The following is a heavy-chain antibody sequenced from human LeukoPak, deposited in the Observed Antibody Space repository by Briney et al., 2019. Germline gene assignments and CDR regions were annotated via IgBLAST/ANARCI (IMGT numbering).Heavy chain of an antibody. CDR1: GFTFSSYA. J-gene: IGHJ5*02. Sequence: GGSLRLSCAASGFTFSSYAMHWVRQAPGKGLEWVAVISYDGSNKYYADSVKGRFTISRDNSKNTLYLQMNSLRTEDTALYYCARDGTLFGFDPWGQGTLVTVSS. CDR2: ISYDGSNK. V-gene: IGHV3-30-3*01. CDR3: ARDGTLFGFDP. D-gene: IGHD3-3*01.